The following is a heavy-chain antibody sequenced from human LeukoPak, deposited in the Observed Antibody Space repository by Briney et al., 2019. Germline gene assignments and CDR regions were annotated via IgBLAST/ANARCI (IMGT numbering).Heavy chain of an antibody. Sequence: SGTLSLTCAVSGGSFSSGGYYWSWIRQPPGKGLEWIGSVHYSGSTNYNPSLRSRVTISVDTSKTQISLRLSSVTAADTAVYYCARGRGYSYGYSSDSWGQGTLVTVSS. CDR2: VHYSGST. D-gene: IGHD5-18*01. CDR3: ARGRGYSYGYSSDS. J-gene: IGHJ4*02. CDR1: GGSFSSGGYY. V-gene: IGHV4-61*08.